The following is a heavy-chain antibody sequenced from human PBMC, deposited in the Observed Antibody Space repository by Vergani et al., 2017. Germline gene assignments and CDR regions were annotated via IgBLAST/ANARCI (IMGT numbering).Heavy chain of an antibody. J-gene: IGHJ4*02. V-gene: IGHV3-30*04. D-gene: IGHD2-15*01. Sequence: QVQLVESGGGVVQPGRSLRLFCAASRFTFSNYAMHWVRQAPGKGLEWVAVTSYDGINKYYVDSVKGRFTIARDNSQNTLFLQMTSLRAEDTAVYYCARASRYCSGGSCFDYWGQGTLVTVSS. CDR2: TSYDGINK. CDR1: RFTFSNYA. CDR3: ARASRYCSGGSCFDY.